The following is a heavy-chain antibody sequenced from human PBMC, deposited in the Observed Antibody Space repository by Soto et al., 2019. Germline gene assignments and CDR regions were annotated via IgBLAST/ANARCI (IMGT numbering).Heavy chain of an antibody. CDR3: ARGGVDVVATSAFEY. V-gene: IGHV1-69*01. Sequence: QVQLVQSGAEVKKPGSSVKVSCKASGGTFNNYAISWVRQAPGQGLEWMGGIIPIIGTADHAHKFQGRLAISADESTGTTFMELSSLRSEDTALYYCARGGVDVVATSAFEYWGQGTLVTVSS. CDR2: IIPIIGTA. J-gene: IGHJ4*02. D-gene: IGHD5-12*01. CDR1: GGTFNNYA.